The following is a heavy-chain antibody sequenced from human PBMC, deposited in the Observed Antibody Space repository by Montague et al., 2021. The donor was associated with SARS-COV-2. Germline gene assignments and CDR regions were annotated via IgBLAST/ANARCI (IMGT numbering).Heavy chain of an antibody. CDR3: ARRGGGEVFARFMYWYFDV. D-gene: IGHD2-21*01. J-gene: IGHJ2*01. CDR1: GGSINNYY. Sequence: SETLSLTCSVSGGSINNYYWGWVRQSPGKGLEWIGYIYYSGSVTTXYKPSLKSRVSISVDTSENQFSLKLTSVTAADTAAYYCARRGGGEVFARFMYWYFDVWSRGSLVTVSS. V-gene: IGHV4-59*13. CDR2: IYYSGSVTT.